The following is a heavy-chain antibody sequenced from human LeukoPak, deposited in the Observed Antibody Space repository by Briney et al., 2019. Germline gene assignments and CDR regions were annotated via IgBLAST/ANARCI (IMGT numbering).Heavy chain of an antibody. CDR3: ARGYYGFWSGYYYFDY. V-gene: IGHV1-2*02. D-gene: IGHD3-3*01. Sequence: GASVKVSCKASGYTFTGYYMHWVRQAPGQGLEWMGWINPNSGGANYAQKFQGRVTMTRDTSISTAYMELSRLRSDDTAVYYCARGYYGFWSGYYYFDYWGQGTLVTVSS. CDR1: GYTFTGYY. J-gene: IGHJ4*02. CDR2: INPNSGGA.